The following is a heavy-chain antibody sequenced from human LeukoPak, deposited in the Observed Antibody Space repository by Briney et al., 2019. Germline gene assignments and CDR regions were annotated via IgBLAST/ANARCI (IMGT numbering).Heavy chain of an antibody. D-gene: IGHD3-22*01. J-gene: IGHJ4*02. CDR1: GFTFSSYW. V-gene: IGHV3-7*01. CDR2: IKQDGSEE. CDR3: ARASGRVVITVFDY. Sequence: GGSLRLSCAASGFTFSSYWMSWVRQAPGKGLEWVANIKQDGSEEYYVDSVKGRFTISRDNAKNSLYLQMNSLRAEDTAVYYCARASGRVVITVFDYWGQGTLVTVSS.